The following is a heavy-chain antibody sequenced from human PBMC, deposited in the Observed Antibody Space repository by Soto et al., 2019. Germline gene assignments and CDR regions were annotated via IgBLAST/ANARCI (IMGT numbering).Heavy chain of an antibody. V-gene: IGHV3-30*03. CDR2: ISYDGSNK. CDR3: HYDFWSGYSDY. Sequence: HPGGSLRLSCAASGFTFSSYGMHWVRQAPGKGLEWVAVISYDGSNKYYADSVKGRFTISRDNSKNTLYLQMNSLRAEDTAVYYCHYDFWSGYSDYWGQGTLVTVSS. D-gene: IGHD3-3*01. CDR1: GFTFSSYG. J-gene: IGHJ4*02.